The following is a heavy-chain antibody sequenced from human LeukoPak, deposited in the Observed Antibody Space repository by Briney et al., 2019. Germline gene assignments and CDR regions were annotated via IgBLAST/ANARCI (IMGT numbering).Heavy chain of an antibody. CDR1: GYTLSYYW. Sequence: GGSLRLSCAASGYTLSYYWMDWVRHAPGKGLVWVSCINGDGSSTNYADSVKGRFTISRDNAKNTLYLEMNSLRAEDTAVYYCTRDPRSKGFDPWGQGTLVTVSS. CDR3: TRDPRSKGFDP. V-gene: IGHV3-74*01. CDR2: INGDGSST. J-gene: IGHJ5*02.